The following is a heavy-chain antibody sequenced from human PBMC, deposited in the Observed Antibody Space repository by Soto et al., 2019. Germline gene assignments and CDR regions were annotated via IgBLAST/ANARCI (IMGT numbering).Heavy chain of an antibody. CDR3: AKVHYGSGSYYSYYYYGMDV. D-gene: IGHD3-10*01. Sequence: QVQLVESGGGVVQPGRSLRLSCAASGFTFSSYGMPWVRQAPGKGLEWVAVISYDGSNKYYADSVKGRFTISRDNSKNTLYLQMNSLRAEDTAVYYCAKVHYGSGSYYSYYYYGMDVWGQGTTVTVSS. CDR2: ISYDGSNK. J-gene: IGHJ6*02. CDR1: GFTFSSYG. V-gene: IGHV3-30*18.